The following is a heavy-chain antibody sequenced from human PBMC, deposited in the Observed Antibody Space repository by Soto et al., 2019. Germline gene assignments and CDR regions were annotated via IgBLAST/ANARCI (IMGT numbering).Heavy chain of an antibody. CDR3: AMRYSTSSGVGRFDP. CDR1: GGSISSVGYS. V-gene: IGHV4-30-2*01. J-gene: IGHJ5*02. CDR2: IFHSGIT. Sequence: PSETLSLTCAVSGGSISSVGYSWSWIRQPPGKGLEWIGYIFHSGITYYNPSLKTRVTMSVDKSQNQFSLRLNFVTAADTAVYYCAMRYSTSSGVGRFDPWGQGTLVTVSS. D-gene: IGHD6-6*01.